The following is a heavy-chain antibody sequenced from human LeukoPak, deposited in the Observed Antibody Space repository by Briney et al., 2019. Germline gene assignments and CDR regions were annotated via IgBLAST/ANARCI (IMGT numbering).Heavy chain of an antibody. V-gene: IGHV4-59*01. Sequence: SETLSLTCTVSGGSISSYYWSWIRQPPGKGLEWIGYIYFSGSTNYTPSLKSRVTISVDTSKNQFSLKLSSVTAADTAVYYCARVGQWLVNWFDPWGQGTLVTVSS. D-gene: IGHD6-19*01. J-gene: IGHJ5*02. CDR2: IYFSGST. CDR3: ARVGQWLVNWFDP. CDR1: GGSISSYY.